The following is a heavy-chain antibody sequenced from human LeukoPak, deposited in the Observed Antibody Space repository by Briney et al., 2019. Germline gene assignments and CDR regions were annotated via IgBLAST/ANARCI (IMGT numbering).Heavy chain of an antibody. Sequence: GGSLRLSCAASGFTFSSYSMTWVRQAPGKGLEWVSSISSSSSYIYYADSVKGRFTISRDNAKNSLYLQMNSLRAEDTAVYYCARVDWGSVYYCMDVWGKGTTVTVSS. V-gene: IGHV3-21*01. CDR1: GFTFSSYS. CDR2: ISSSSSYI. J-gene: IGHJ6*03. D-gene: IGHD7-27*01. CDR3: ARVDWGSVYYCMDV.